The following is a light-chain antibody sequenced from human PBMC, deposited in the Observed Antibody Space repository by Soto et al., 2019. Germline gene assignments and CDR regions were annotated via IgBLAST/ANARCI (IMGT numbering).Light chain of an antibody. CDR2: AAS. CDR1: PGISNY. V-gene: IGKV1-27*01. J-gene: IGKJ4*01. CDR3: QKYNSAPLT. Sequence: DIQMTQSPSSLSASVGDRVTITCRASPGISNYLAWYQQKPGKVPKLLICAASTLQSGVPSRFSGSGSGTDFALNISSLQPEDVATYYCQKYNSAPLTFGGGTKVEIK.